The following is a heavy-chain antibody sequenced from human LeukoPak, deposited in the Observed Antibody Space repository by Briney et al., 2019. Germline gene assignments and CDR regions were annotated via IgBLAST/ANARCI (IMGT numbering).Heavy chain of an antibody. D-gene: IGHD2-8*02. CDR1: GFTFSSYW. J-gene: IGHJ4*02. V-gene: IGHV3-7*01. CDR3: ARDRVSGTGPLYYFDY. Sequence: PGGSLRLSCAASGFTFSSYWMSWVRQAPGKGLEWVANIKQDGSEKYYVDSVKGRFTISRDNAKNSLYLQMNSLRAEDTAVYYCARDRVSGTGPLYYFDYWGQGTLVTVSS. CDR2: IKQDGSEK.